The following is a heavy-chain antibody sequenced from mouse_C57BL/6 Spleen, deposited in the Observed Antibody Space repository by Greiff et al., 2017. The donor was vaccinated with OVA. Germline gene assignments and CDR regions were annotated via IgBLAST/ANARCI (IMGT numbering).Heavy chain of an antibody. CDR2: FYPGSGSI. J-gene: IGHJ2*01. D-gene: IGHD2-4*01. Sequence: QVQLQQSGAELVKPGASVKLSCKASGYTFTEYTIHWVKRRSGQGLEWIGWFYPGSGSIKYNEKFKDKATLTADKSSSTGYMELSRLTSEDSAVYFCARHEGYYDYDGDFDYWGQGTTLTVSS. CDR3: ARHEGYYDYDGDFDY. V-gene: IGHV1-62-2*01. CDR1: GYTFTEYT.